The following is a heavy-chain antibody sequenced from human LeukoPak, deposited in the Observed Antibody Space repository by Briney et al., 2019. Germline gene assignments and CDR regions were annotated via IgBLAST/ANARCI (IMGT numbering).Heavy chain of an antibody. J-gene: IGHJ4*02. D-gene: IGHD1-26*01. V-gene: IGHV4-59*08. CDR3: ARHSEVSGSHSLEYYFDS. CDR1: GGSISSHY. Sequence: SETLSLTCTVSGGSISSHYWSWIRQPPGKGLEWMGFISNTGRTNYSPSLKSRVTMLLDTSRNQFSLKLSSVTAADTAVYYCARHSEVSGSHSLEYYFDSWGQGTLVTVSS. CDR2: ISNTGRT.